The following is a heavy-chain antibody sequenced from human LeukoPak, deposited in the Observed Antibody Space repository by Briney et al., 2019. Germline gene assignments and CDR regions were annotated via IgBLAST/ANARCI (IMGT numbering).Heavy chain of an antibody. CDR1: GGSFSGYY. Sequence: SETLSLTCAVYGGSFSGYYWSWIRQPPGKGLEWIGEINHSGSTNYNPSLKSRVTISVDTSKNQFSLKLSSVTAADTAVYYCARGPRRSSWFWVPYHMDVWGKGTTVPVSS. D-gene: IGHD6-13*01. CDR3: ARGPRRSSWFWVPYHMDV. J-gene: IGHJ6*03. V-gene: IGHV4-34*01. CDR2: INHSGST.